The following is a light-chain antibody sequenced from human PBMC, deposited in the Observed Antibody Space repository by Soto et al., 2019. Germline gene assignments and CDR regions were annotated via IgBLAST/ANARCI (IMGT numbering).Light chain of an antibody. J-gene: IGLJ3*02. CDR2: DVS. V-gene: IGLV2-14*01. CDR3: SSYTSSSTWV. CDR1: SSDVGGYNY. Sequence: QSALTQPASVSGSPGQSIAISCTGTSSDVGGYNYVSWYQQHPGKTPNLMIYDVSNRPSGVSNRFSGSKSGNTASRTISGLQAEDEADYYCSSYTSSSTWVFGGGTKVTVL.